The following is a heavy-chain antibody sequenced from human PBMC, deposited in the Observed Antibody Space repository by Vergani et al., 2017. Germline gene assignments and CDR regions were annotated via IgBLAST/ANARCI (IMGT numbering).Heavy chain of an antibody. J-gene: IGHJ2*01. CDR1: GGSISSYY. CDR2: IYYSGST. Sequence: QVQLQESGPGLVKPSETLSLTCTVSGGSISSYYWSWIRQPPGKGLEWIGYIYYSGSTNYNPSLKSRVTISVDTSKNQFSLKLSSVTAADTAVYYCARGEWELTYWYFDLWGRGTLVTVSS. V-gene: IGHV4-59*01. CDR3: ARGEWELTYWYFDL. D-gene: IGHD1-26*01.